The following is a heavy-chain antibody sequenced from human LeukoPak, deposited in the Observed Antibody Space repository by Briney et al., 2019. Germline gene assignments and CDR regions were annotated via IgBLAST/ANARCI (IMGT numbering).Heavy chain of an antibody. CDR3: VRDLDWGAFDV. Sequence: GGSLRPSCAASGFHFSAHGMNWIRQAPGKGLEWVSGISPSGDITYYADSVMGRFTISRDNRKSTVSLQMNSLRAEDTALYYCVRDLDWGAFDVWGQGRMVTVSS. CDR2: ISPSGDIT. D-gene: IGHD3/OR15-3a*01. CDR1: GFHFSAHG. J-gene: IGHJ3*01. V-gene: IGHV3-23*01.